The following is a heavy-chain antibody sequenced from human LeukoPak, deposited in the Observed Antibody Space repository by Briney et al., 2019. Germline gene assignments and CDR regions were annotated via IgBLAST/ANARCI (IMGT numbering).Heavy chain of an antibody. CDR3: ARNQLPPYFDY. J-gene: IGHJ4*02. V-gene: IGHV1-18*01. Sequence: ASETVSCKASGYTFTSYGISWVRQAPGQGLEWMGWISAYNGNTNYAQKLQGRVTMTTDTSTSTAYMELRSLRSNDTAVYYCARNQLPPYFDYWGQGTLVTVFS. D-gene: IGHD2-2*01. CDR1: GYTFTSYG. CDR2: ISAYNGNT.